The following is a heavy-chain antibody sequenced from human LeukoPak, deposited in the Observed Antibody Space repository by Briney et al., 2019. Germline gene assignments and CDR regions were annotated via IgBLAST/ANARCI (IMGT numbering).Heavy chain of an antibody. CDR3: ARDGPIYYDSSGYYLVGAFDI. CDR2: ISSSSSYI. Sequence: GGSLRLSSAASGFTFSSYSMNWVRQAPGKGLEWVSSISSSSSYIYYADSVKGRFTISRDNAKNSLYLQMNSLRAEDTALYYCARDGPIYYDSSGYYLVGAFDIWGQGTMVTVSS. J-gene: IGHJ3*02. D-gene: IGHD3-22*01. V-gene: IGHV3-21*04. CDR1: GFTFSSYS.